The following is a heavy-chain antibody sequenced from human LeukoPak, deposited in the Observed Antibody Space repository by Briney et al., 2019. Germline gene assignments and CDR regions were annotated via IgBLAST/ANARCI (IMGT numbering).Heavy chain of an antibody. J-gene: IGHJ6*02. Sequence: GGSLRLSCAASGFTFSSYAMSWVRQAPGKGLEWVAVISYDGSNKYYADSVKGRFTISRDNSKNTLYLQMNSLRAEDTAVYYCARDLADFWSGYYPLYDYYYYGMDVWGQGTTVTVSS. D-gene: IGHD3-3*01. CDR1: GFTFSSYA. CDR2: ISYDGSNK. CDR3: ARDLADFWSGYYPLYDYYYYGMDV. V-gene: IGHV3-30-3*01.